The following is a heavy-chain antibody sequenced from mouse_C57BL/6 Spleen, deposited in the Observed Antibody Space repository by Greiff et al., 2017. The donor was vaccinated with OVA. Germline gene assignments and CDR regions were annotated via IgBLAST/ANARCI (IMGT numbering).Heavy chain of an antibody. D-gene: IGHD2-1*01. Sequence: VQLVESGGGLVQPGGSLSLSCAASGFTFTDYYMSWVRQPPGKALEWLGFIRNKANGYTTEYSASVKGRFTISRDNSQSILYLQMNALRAEDSATYYCARSRYGNYYFDYWGQGTTLTVSS. CDR1: GFTFTDYY. CDR3: ARSRYGNYYFDY. J-gene: IGHJ2*01. CDR2: IRNKANGYTT. V-gene: IGHV7-3*01.